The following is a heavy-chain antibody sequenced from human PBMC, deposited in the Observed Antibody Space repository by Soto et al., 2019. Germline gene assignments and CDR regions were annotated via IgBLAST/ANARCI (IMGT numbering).Heavy chain of an antibody. V-gene: IGHV1-69*13. CDR1: GGTFSSDT. CDR3: ARVPPVVAGTVPPPSYFDL. D-gene: IGHD6-19*01. CDR2: IIPIYGTT. Sequence: SVKVSCKASGGTFSSDTISWVRQAPGQGLEWMGGIIPIYGTTNYAQKFQDRVTFTADESTNTVYMEMNSLRSEDTAVYHCARVPPVVAGTVPPPSYFDLWGQGTLVTVSS. J-gene: IGHJ4*02.